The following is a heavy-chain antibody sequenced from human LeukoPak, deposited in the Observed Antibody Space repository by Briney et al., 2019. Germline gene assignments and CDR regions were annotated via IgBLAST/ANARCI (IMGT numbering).Heavy chain of an antibody. V-gene: IGHV4-4*07. CDR3: ARYQMLIGRAFDI. D-gene: IGHD2-2*01. J-gene: IGHJ3*02. CDR2: LSARGNN. Sequence: SETLSLTCTISGGSITTDYWNWIRQPAGKGLEWIGRLSARGNNTFSPSFKNRVTLSADTSKNQFSLTLTSVTAADTAVYFCARYQMLIGRAFDIWGPGTTVTVSS. CDR1: GGSITTDY.